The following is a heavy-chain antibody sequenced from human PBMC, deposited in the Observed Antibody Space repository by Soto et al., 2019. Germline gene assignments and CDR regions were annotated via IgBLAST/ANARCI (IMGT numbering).Heavy chain of an antibody. Sequence: ASVKVSCKASRYIFTAYYIHWVRQAPGQGLEWMGWIDLNSGGTHYAQKFQGWVTMTRDTSINTAYMELSRLKSDDTAAYYCAKDQRGRGYSYGFVPYGMDVWGQGTTVTVSS. CDR2: IDLNSGGT. CDR1: RYIFTAYY. V-gene: IGHV1-2*04. J-gene: IGHJ6*02. D-gene: IGHD5-18*01. CDR3: AKDQRGRGYSYGFVPYGMDV.